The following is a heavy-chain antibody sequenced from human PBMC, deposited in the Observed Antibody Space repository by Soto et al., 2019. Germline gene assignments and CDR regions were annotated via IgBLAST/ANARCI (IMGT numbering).Heavy chain of an antibody. D-gene: IGHD2-2*01. CDR1: GGSISSGDYY. J-gene: IGHJ6*02. CDR2: IYYSGST. Sequence: PSETLSLTCTVSGGSISSGDYYWSWIRQPPGKGLEWIGYIYYSGSTYYNPSLKSRVTISVDTSKNHFSLQLNSVTPEDTAVYYCAREYHQLAEYYGMDVWGQGTTVTVPS. CDR3: AREYHQLAEYYGMDV. V-gene: IGHV4-30-4*01.